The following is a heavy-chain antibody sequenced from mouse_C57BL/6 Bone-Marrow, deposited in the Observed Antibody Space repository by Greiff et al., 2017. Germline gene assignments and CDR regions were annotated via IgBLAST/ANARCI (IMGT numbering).Heavy chain of an antibody. CDR2: IDPSDSYT. V-gene: IGHV1-50*01. D-gene: IGHD1-1*01. CDR1: GYTFTSYW. CDR3: ARQTVVDY. J-gene: IGHJ2*01. Sequence: VQLQQPGAELVKPGASVKLSCKASGYTFTSYWMQWVKQRPGQGLEWIGEIDPSDSYTNYNQKFKGKATLTVDTSSRTAYMQLSSLTSEDSAVYYCARQTVVDYWGQGTTLTVSS.